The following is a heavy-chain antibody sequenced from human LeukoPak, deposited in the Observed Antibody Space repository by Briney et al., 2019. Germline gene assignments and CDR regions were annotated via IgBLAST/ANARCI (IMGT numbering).Heavy chain of an antibody. Sequence: PSETLSLTCAVYGGSFSGYYWSWIRQPPGKGLEWIGEINHSGSTNYNPSLKSRVTISVDTSKNQSSLKLSSVTAADTAVYYCARAGWFGEFSTDYWGQGTLVTVSS. D-gene: IGHD3-10*01. CDR3: ARAGWFGEFSTDY. CDR2: INHSGST. V-gene: IGHV4-34*01. J-gene: IGHJ4*02. CDR1: GGSFSGYY.